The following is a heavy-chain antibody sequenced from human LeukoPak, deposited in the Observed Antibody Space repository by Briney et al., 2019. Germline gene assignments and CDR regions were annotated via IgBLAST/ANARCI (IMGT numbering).Heavy chain of an antibody. CDR3: ATYSSLNRREFQF. V-gene: IGHV3-7*01. D-gene: IGHD3-22*01. CDR1: GFTFSNYW. Sequence: GGFLRLSCEGSGFTFSNYWMGWVRQAPGKGLQWVANIKTDGSEKYYVDSVKGRFTISRDNAKNSLYLQMNSLRAEDTAVYYCATYSSLNRREFQFWGQGTLLTVSS. CDR2: IKTDGSEK. J-gene: IGHJ1*01.